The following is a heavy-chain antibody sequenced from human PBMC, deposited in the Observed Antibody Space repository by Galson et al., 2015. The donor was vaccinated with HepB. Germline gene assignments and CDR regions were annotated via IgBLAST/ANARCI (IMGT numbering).Heavy chain of an antibody. CDR2: IKSKTDGGTT. CDR3: TPPIGILWWWFQH. V-gene: IGHV3-15*01. CDR1: GFTFSNAW. D-gene: IGHD2-21*01. J-gene: IGHJ1*01. Sequence: SLRLSCAASGFTFSNAWMSWVRQAPGKGLEWVGRIKSKTDGGTTDYAAPVKGRFTISRDDSKNTLYLQMNSLKTEDTAVYYCTPPIGILWWWFQHWGQGTLVTVSS.